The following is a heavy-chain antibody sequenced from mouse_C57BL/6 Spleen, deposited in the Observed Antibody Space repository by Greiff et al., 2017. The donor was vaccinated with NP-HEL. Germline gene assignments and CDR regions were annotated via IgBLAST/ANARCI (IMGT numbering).Heavy chain of an antibody. CDR1: GYTFTSYT. V-gene: IGHV1-4*01. D-gene: IGHD1-1*01. CDR3: ARLLLRPDYYAMDY. J-gene: IGHJ4*01. Sequence: VMLVESGAELARPGASVKMSCKASGYTFTSYTMHWVKQRPGQGLAWIGYINPSSGYTKYNQKFKDKATLTADKSSSTAYMQLSSLTSEDSAVYYCARLLLRPDYYAMDYWGQGTSVTVSS. CDR2: INPSSGYT.